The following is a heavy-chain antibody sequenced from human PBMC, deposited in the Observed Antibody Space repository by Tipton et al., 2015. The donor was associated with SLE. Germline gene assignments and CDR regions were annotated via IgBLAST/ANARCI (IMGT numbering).Heavy chain of an antibody. CDR1: GGSISSSSYY. V-gene: IGHV4-39*01. CDR3: DCIAVAGTY. Sequence: TLSLTCTVSGGSISSSSYYWGWIHQPPGKGLEWIGSIYYRGSTYYNPSLKSRVTISVDTSKNQFSLKLSSVTAADTAVYYCDCIAVAGTYWGQGTLVTVSS. CDR2: IYYRGST. D-gene: IGHD6-19*01. J-gene: IGHJ4*02.